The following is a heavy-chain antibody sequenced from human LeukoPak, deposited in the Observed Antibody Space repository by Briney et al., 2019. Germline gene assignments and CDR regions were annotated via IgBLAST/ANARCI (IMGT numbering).Heavy chain of an antibody. CDR1: GGPTSSSH. J-gene: IGHJ6*03. Sequence: SETLSLTCTVSGGPTSSSHWSWIRQPPGKGLEWIGYMYYSGSTNYNPSLKSRVTISVDTSKNQFSLKLSSVTAADTAVYYCARGGGMGHYYYYMDVWGKGTTVTISS. D-gene: IGHD5-24*01. CDR3: ARGGGMGHYYYYMDV. CDR2: MYYSGST. V-gene: IGHV4-59*01.